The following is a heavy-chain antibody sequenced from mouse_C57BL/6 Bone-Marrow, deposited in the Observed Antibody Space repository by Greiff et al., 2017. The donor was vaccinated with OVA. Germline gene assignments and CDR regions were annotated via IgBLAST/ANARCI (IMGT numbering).Heavy chain of an antibody. CDR1: GYTFTSYW. CDR3: AREGGYSCDY. V-gene: IGHV1-55*01. CDR2: IYPGSGST. J-gene: IGHJ2*01. D-gene: IGHD1-1*02. Sequence: VQLQQPGAELVKPGASVKMSCKASGYTFTSYWITWVKQRPGQGLEWIGDIYPGSGSTTYNEKFKSKATLTVDTSSSTSYMQLSSLTSEDSAVYYCAREGGYSCDYWGQGTTLTVSS.